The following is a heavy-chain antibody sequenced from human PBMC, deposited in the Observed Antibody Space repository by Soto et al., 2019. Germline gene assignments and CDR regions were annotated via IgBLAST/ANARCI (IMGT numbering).Heavy chain of an antibody. CDR1: EFTFNGYY. Sequence: VELVESGGGLVKPGGSLRLTCVVSEFTFNGYYMTWIRQAPGKGLEWVSYINRSGVYTKYADSVKGRFTISRDNAKNSLYLQMNSLRTEDTAVYYCAGGHIYYDSSGSYLNDVFDLWGQGTMVTVSS. D-gene: IGHD3-22*01. CDR3: AGGHIYYDSSGSYLNDVFDL. CDR2: INRSGVYT. J-gene: IGHJ3*01. V-gene: IGHV3-11*05.